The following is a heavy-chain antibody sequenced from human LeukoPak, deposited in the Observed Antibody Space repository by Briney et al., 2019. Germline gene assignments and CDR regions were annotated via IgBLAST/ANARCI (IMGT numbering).Heavy chain of an antibody. D-gene: IGHD1-26*01. CDR3: ARRSYDAFDI. CDR1: GYTFTSYW. Sequence: GESLQISCKGSGYTFTSYWIAWGRQMPGKGVYLLFIIYPCYSTTTYRPSFQGQVTISSDTSISTAYLQWSSLKASDTAMYYCARRSYDAFDIWGQGTMVTVSS. J-gene: IGHJ3*02. V-gene: IGHV5-51*01. CDR2: IYPCYSTT.